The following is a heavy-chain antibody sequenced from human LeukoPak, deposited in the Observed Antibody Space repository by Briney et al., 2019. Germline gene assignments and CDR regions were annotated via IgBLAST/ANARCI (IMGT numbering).Heavy chain of an antibody. CDR1: GFTFSSYS. Sequence: GGSLRLSCAASGFTFSSYSMNWVRQAPGKGLEWVSYISSSSSTIYYADSVKGRFTISRDNAKNSLYLQMNSLRAEDTAVYYCARPLSADSSSWPIDAFDIWGQGTMVTVSS. CDR2: ISSSSSTI. J-gene: IGHJ3*02. CDR3: ARPLSADSSSWPIDAFDI. D-gene: IGHD6-13*01. V-gene: IGHV3-48*01.